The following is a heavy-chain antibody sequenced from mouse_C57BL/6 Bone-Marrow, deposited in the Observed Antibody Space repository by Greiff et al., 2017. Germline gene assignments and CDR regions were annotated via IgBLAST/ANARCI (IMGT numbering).Heavy chain of an antibody. CDR3: ARDGYYGSSEGAY. CDR1: GYAFSSSW. J-gene: IGHJ3*01. V-gene: IGHV1-82*01. D-gene: IGHD1-1*01. CDR2: IYPGDGDT. Sequence: VKLQESGPELVKPGASVKISCKASGYAFSSSWMNWVKQRPGKGLEWIGRIYPGDGDTNYNGKFKGKATLTADKSSSTAYMQLSSLTSEDSAVYFCARDGYYGSSEGAYWGQGTLVTVSA.